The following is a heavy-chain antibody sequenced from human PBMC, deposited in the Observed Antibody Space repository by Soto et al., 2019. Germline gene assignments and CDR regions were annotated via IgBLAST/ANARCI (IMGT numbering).Heavy chain of an antibody. CDR3: TSDYDYVWGSSYNWFDP. J-gene: IGHJ5*02. D-gene: IGHD3-16*01. Sequence: GGSLRLSCTASGFTFGDYAMSWVRQAPGKGLEWVGFIRSKAYGGTTEYAASVKGRFTISRDDSKSIAYLQMNSLKTEDTAVYYCTSDYDYVWGSSYNWFDPWGQGTLVTVSS. V-gene: IGHV3-49*04. CDR1: GFTFGDYA. CDR2: IRSKAYGGTT.